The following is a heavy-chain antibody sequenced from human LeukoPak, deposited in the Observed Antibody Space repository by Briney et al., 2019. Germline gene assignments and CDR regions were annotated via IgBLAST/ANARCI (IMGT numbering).Heavy chain of an antibody. CDR1: GFTFSSYA. V-gene: IGHV3-23*01. D-gene: IGHD3-16*01. CDR2: VSGSGGTI. CDR3: AKSAFGGTIPKD. Sequence: GGSLRLSRAASGFTFSSYAMSWVRQAPGKGLEWVSVVSGSGGTIYYVDSVKGRFTISRDNSKNTLYLQMNTLRAEDTAIYHCAKSAFGGTIPKDWGQGTLVTVSS. J-gene: IGHJ4*02.